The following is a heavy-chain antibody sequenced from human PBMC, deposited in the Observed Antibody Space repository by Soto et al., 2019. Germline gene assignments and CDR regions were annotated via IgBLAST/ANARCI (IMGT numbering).Heavy chain of an antibody. CDR1: GGSFSGYS. CDR3: ARGKGNYYYYMDV. V-gene: IGHV4-34*01. CDR2: INHSGST. Sequence: QVQLQQWGAGLLKPSETLSLTCAVYGGSFSGYSWSWIRQPPGKGLEWIGEINHSGSTNYNPSLKSRVTISVATSKNQFSLKLSSVTAADTAVYYCARGKGNYYYYMDVWGKGTTVTVSS. J-gene: IGHJ6*03.